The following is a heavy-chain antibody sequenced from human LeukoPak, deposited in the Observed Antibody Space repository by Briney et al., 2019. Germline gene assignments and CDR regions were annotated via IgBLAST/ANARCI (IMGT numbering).Heavy chain of an antibody. J-gene: IGHJ6*03. D-gene: IGHD6-6*01. Sequence: SETLSLTCSVSGGSISSRTYYWGWIRQPPGKGLEWIGTIYYSGTTYYNPSLKSRVTISLDTSKNQFSLKLSSVTAADTAIYYCARDFSSSSTVYYYYYMDVWGKGTTVTVSS. CDR3: ARDFSSSSTVYYYYYMDV. CDR2: IYYSGTT. V-gene: IGHV4-39*07. CDR1: GGSISSRTYY.